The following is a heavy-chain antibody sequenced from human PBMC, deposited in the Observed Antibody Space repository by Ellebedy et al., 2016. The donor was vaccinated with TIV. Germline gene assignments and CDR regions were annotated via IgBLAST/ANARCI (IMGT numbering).Heavy chain of an antibody. J-gene: IGHJ4*02. CDR1: GGSISNYY. Sequence: MPSETLSLTCTVSGGSISNYYWSWIRQPPGKGLEWIGYINYNGDTNYNPSLRSRVTMSLDTSENQFSLKVSSLTAADTAVYYCARLKTDRSGGYYFDYWGQGSLVTVSS. CDR2: INYNGDT. CDR3: ARLKTDRSGGYYFDY. D-gene: IGHD6-19*01. V-gene: IGHV4-59*08.